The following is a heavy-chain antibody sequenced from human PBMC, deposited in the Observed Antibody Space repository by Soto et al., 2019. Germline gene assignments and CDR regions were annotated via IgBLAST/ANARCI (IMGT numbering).Heavy chain of an antibody. Sequence: SETLSLTCTVSGGSISSGGYYWSWIRQHPGKGLEWIGYIYYSGSTYYNPSLKSRVTISVDTSKNQSSLKLSSVTAADTAVYYCARDRGLGVATTGFDYWGQGTLVTVSS. V-gene: IGHV4-31*03. D-gene: IGHD5-12*01. J-gene: IGHJ4*02. CDR3: ARDRGLGVATTGFDY. CDR1: GGSISSGGYY. CDR2: IYYSGST.